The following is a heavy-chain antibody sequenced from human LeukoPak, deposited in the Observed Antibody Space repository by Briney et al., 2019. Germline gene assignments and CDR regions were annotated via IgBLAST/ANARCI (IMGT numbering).Heavy chain of an antibody. Sequence: PGGSLRLSCAASGFTFSNYAMSWVRQAPGKGLEWVSAISGSGYSTYYADSVKGRFTISRDNSKNTLYLQMNSLRAEDTAVYYCAKDVYYDILTGYQAGLFDPWGQGTLVTVSS. CDR3: AKDVYYDILTGYQAGLFDP. CDR1: GFTFSNYA. V-gene: IGHV3-23*01. D-gene: IGHD3-9*01. CDR2: ISGSGYST. J-gene: IGHJ5*02.